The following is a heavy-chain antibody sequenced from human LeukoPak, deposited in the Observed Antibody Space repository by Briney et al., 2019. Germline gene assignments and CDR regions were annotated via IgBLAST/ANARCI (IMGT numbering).Heavy chain of an antibody. V-gene: IGHV4-4*07. CDR2: IYTSGST. J-gene: IGHJ4*02. Sequence: SETLSLTCTVSGASISSYYWSWIRQPAGKGLEWIGRIYTSGSTNYNPSLKSRVTMSVDTSKNQFSLKLSSVTAADTAVYYCARDDSDSGYDLASYWGQGTLVTVSS. D-gene: IGHD5-12*01. CDR3: ARDDSDSGYDLASY. CDR1: GASISSYY.